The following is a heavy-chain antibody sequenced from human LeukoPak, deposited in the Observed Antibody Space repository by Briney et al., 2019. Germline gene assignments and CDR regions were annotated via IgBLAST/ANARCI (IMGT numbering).Heavy chain of an antibody. J-gene: IGHJ3*02. CDR2: IYYSGST. CDR1: GSSANSGTYY. Sequence: SETLSLTRTVSGSSANSGTYYWSWIRQPPGKGLEWIGYIYYSGSTNYNPSLKSRVAISVDPSKNQVSLRLSSVTAADTAVYYCARGGSIVGATPHDAFDIWGQGTVVTVS. CDR3: ARGGSIVGATPHDAFDI. D-gene: IGHD1-26*01. V-gene: IGHV4-61*01.